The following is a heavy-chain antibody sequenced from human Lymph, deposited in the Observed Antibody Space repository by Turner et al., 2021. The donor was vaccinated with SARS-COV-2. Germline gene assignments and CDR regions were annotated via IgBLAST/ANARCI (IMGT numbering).Heavy chain of an antibody. V-gene: IGHV3-23*01. Sequence: EVQLLESGGGLVQPGGSLRLSCAASGFTFSSYAMSWVRQAPGQGLDCVSSITSSGGSTYFADSVKGRFTISRDNSKNTLYLQMNSLRAEDTAVYYCAKDPNWYILSAVDYWGQGTLVTVSS. CDR3: AKDPNWYILSAVDY. CDR1: GFTFSSYA. J-gene: IGHJ4*02. D-gene: IGHD1-1*01. CDR2: ITSSGGST.